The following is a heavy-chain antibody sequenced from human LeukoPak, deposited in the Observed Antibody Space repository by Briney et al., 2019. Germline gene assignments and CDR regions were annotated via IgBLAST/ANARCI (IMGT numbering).Heavy chain of an antibody. D-gene: IGHD3-22*01. CDR2: IYPGDSDT. CDR3: ARGEYYYDSSGYSGADY. CDR1: GYSFTSYW. Sequence: GECLKISCKGSGYSFTSYWIGWVRQMPGKGLEWMGIIYPGDSDTRYSPSFQGQVTISADKSISTAYLQWSSLKASDTAMYYCARGEYYYDSSGYSGADYWGQGTLVTVSS. V-gene: IGHV5-51*01. J-gene: IGHJ4*02.